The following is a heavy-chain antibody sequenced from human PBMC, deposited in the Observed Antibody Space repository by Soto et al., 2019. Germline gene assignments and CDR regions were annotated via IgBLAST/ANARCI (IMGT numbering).Heavy chain of an antibody. CDR1: GGSISSYY. Sequence: QVQLQESGPGLVKPSETLSLTCTVSGGSISSYYWSWIRQPPGKGLEWIGYIYYSGSTNYNPSLKGRFTISVDTSNNQFSLKLSSVTAADTAVYYCARRWGAAFDYWGQGTLVTVSS. CDR2: IYYSGST. CDR3: ARRWGAAFDY. J-gene: IGHJ4*02. D-gene: IGHD1-26*01. V-gene: IGHV4-59*08.